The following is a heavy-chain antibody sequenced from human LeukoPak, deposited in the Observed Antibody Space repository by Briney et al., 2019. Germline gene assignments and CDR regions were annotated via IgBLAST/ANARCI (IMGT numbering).Heavy chain of an antibody. D-gene: IGHD2-21*02. CDR2: IVPIFGTA. CDR3: AREHIVVVTAIHGAFDI. J-gene: IGHJ3*02. CDR1: GGTFSSYS. V-gene: IGHV1-69*13. Sequence: ASVKVSCKASGGTFSSYSISWVRQAPGQGLEWMGGIVPIFGTADYAQKFQGRVTITADESTSTAYMELSSLRSEDTAVYYCAREHIVVVTAIHGAFDIWGQGTMVTVSS.